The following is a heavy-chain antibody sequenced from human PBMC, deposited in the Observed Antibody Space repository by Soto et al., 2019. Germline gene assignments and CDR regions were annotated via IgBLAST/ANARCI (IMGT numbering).Heavy chain of an antibody. CDR1: GFIFKNYA. CDR2: ITRDGYNK. Sequence: LRLSCAGSGFIFKNYALNWVRQAPGKGLEWVASITRDGYNKYYADSVKGRFTISRDNSRDTLSLQMTALTIEDSSVYYCTKSSGGSSSVGMDYWGQGTPVTVSS. D-gene: IGHD6-6*01. J-gene: IGHJ4*02. CDR3: TKSSGGSSSVGMDY. V-gene: IGHV3-30*04.